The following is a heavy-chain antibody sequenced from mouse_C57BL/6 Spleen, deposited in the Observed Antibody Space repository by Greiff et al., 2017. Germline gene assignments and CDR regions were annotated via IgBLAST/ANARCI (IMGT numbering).Heavy chain of an antibody. CDR1: GYAFSSSW. V-gene: IGHV1-82*01. CDR3: ARRGDYSNLDY. CDR2: IYPGDGDT. Sequence: VQLQQSGAELVKPGASVKLSCKASGYAFSSSWMNWVKQRPGKGLEWIGRIYPGDGDTNYNGKFKGKATLTADKSSSTAYMQLSSLTSEDSAVYFCARRGDYSNLDYWGQGTTLTVSS. D-gene: IGHD2-5*01. J-gene: IGHJ2*01.